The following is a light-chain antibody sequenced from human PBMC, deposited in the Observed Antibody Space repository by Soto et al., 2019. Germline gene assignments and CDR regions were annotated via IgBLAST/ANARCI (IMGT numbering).Light chain of an antibody. CDR3: LHQNSYLALS. CDR2: AAS. J-gene: IGKJ4*01. CDR1: QSIRND. Sequence: DIQMTQSPSSLSASVGDRVTITCRASQSIRNDLGSYQQKSGKAPKRLIYAASSLQTGVPSRFSGSGSGREFTLTISSLLPEDFATYYCLHQNSYLALSFGGGTKVE. V-gene: IGKV1-17*01.